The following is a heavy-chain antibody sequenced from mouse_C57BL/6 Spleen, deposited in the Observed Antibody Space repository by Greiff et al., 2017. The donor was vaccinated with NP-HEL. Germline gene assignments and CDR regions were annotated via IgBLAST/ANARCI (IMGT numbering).Heavy chain of an antibody. J-gene: IGHJ4*01. Sequence: VQLQQSGAELVKPGASVKLSCTASGFNIKDYYMHWVKQRTEQGLEWIGRIDPEDGETKYAPNFQGKATITADTSSNTAYLQLSSLTSEDTAVYYCARFNYDGDYYAMDYWGQGTSVTVSS. CDR2: IDPEDGET. D-gene: IGHD2-3*01. V-gene: IGHV14-2*01. CDR1: GFNIKDYY. CDR3: ARFNYDGDYYAMDY.